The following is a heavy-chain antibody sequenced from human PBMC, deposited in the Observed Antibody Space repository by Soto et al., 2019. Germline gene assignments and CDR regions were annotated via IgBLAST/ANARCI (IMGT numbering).Heavy chain of an antibody. D-gene: IGHD4-17*01. CDR3: ARRPGDPYAGYFQH. Sequence: QVQLQESGPGLVKPSQTLSLTCTVSGGSISSGGYYWSWIRQHPGKGLEWSGYIYYSGSTYYNPSLKSRVTMAVDTAKNQFSLKLSSVTAADTAVYYCARRPGDPYAGYFQHWGQGTLVTVSS. CDR2: IYYSGST. CDR1: GGSISSGGYY. J-gene: IGHJ1*01. V-gene: IGHV4-31*03.